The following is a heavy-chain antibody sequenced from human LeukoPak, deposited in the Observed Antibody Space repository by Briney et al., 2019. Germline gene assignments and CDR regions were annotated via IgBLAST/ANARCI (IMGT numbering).Heavy chain of an antibody. CDR1: GYSFTNYW. CDR3: ARPLKYGAKTIFGVAFDY. CDR2: IYPADSDT. D-gene: IGHD3-3*01. V-gene: IGHV5-51*01. J-gene: IGHJ4*02. Sequence: GESLKISCKGSGYSFTNYWVGWVRQMPGKGLEWMGIIYPADSDTRYSPSFQGQVTISADKSISTAYLQWSSLKASDTAMYYCARPLKYGAKTIFGVAFDYWGRGTLVTVSS.